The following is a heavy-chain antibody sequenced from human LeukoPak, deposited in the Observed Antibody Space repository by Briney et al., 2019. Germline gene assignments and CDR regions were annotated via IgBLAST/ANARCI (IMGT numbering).Heavy chain of an antibody. J-gene: IGHJ6*02. Sequence: SETLSLTCAVYGGSFSGYYWSWIRQPPGKGLEWIGEINHSGSTNYNPSLKSRVTISVDTSKNQFSLKLSSVTAADTAVYYCASGYSCGGYYYYGMDVWRQGTTVTVSS. CDR2: INHSGST. CDR3: ASGYSCGGYYYYGMDV. CDR1: GGSFSGYY. D-gene: IGHD6-19*01. V-gene: IGHV4-34*01.